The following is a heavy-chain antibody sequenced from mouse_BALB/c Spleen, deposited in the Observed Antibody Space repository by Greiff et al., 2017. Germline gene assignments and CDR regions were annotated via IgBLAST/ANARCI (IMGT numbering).Heavy chain of an antibody. Sequence: DVMLVESGGGLVKPGGSLKLSCAASGFTFSDYYMYWVRQTPEKRLEWVATISDGGSYTYYPDSVKGRFTISRDNAKNNLYLQMSSLKSEDTAMYYCARGDADTAMDYWGQGTSVTVSS. J-gene: IGHJ4*01. CDR2: ISDGGSYT. CDR3: ARGDADTAMDY. V-gene: IGHV5-4*02. CDR1: GFTFSDYY.